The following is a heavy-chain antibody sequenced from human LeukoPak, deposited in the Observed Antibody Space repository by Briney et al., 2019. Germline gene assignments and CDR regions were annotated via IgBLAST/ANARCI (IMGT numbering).Heavy chain of an antibody. J-gene: IGHJ6*03. D-gene: IGHD3-9*01. CDR2: ISAYNGNT. CDR1: GYTFTSYG. V-gene: IGHV1-18*01. Sequence: ASVKVSCKASGYTFTSYGISWVRQAPGQGLEWMGWISAYNGNTNYAQKLQGRVTMTTDTSTSTAYMELRSLRSDVTAVYYCARIVGDYDILPGYYMDYYYYYMDVWGKGTTVTVSS. CDR3: ARIVGDYDILPGYYMDYYYYYMDV.